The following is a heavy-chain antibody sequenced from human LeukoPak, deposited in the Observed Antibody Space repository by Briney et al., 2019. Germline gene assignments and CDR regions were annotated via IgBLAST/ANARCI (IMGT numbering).Heavy chain of an antibody. CDR2: IYHSGTT. CDR1: GYSISSGYF. D-gene: IGHD4-17*01. Sequence: SETLSLTCAVSGYSISSGYFWGWIRQPPGKGLEWIGSIYHSGTTYYNPSLKSRVTISVDTSKNQFSLKLSSVTAADTAVYYCARPPDSGDYGAAFDWRGQGTLVTVSS. CDR3: ARPPDSGDYGAAFDW. V-gene: IGHV4-38-2*01. J-gene: IGHJ4*02.